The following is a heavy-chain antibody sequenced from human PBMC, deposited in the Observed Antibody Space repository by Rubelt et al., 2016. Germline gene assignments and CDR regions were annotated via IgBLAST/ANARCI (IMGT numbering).Heavy chain of an antibody. CDR3: ARHDLYGSGGTINY. D-gene: IGHD3-10*01. Sequence: QVQLQESGPGLVKPSETLSLTCTVSGGSISSSSYYWGWIRQPPGKGLEWIGSIYYSGSTYYNPSLKGRVTISVDTSKNQFSLKLSSVTAADTAVYYCARHDLYGSGGTINYWGQGTLVTVPS. CDR2: IYYSGST. CDR1: GGSISSSSYY. V-gene: IGHV4-39*01. J-gene: IGHJ4*02.